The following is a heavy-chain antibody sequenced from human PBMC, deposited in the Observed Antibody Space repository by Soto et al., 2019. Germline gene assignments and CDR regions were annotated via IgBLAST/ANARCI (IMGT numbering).Heavy chain of an antibody. CDR1: GGTFSKDA. D-gene: IGHD3-10*01. CDR3: ATGLPTGNYGMDV. Sequence: QEQLVQAGAEVKKPGSSVRISCRASGGTFSKDAVSWVRQAPGQGLQWMGGIIPIFGTTHYAQKFQGRVTITADESTATAYMELRSVTSEDTAVYYCATGLPTGNYGMDVWGQGTAVTVSS. CDR2: IIPIFGTT. J-gene: IGHJ6*02. V-gene: IGHV1-69*01.